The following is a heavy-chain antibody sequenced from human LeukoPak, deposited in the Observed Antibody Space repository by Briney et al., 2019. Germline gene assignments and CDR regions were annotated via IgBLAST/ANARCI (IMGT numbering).Heavy chain of an antibody. J-gene: IGHJ4*02. Sequence: GGSLRLSCAASGFTFSDYSMNWIRQAPGKGLEWVSSISSISGHIYYADSVKGRFTISRDNAKNSLYLQMNSLRDEDTAVCYCARLFRAGGDYWGQGTLVTVSS. CDR2: ISSISGHI. CDR1: GFTFSDYS. CDR3: ARLFRAGGDY. D-gene: IGHD2-21*01. V-gene: IGHV3-21*06.